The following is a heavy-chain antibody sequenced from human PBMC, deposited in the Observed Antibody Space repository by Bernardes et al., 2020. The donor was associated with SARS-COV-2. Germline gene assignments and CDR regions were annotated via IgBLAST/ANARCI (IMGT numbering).Heavy chain of an antibody. V-gene: IGHV3-23*01. D-gene: IGHD1-1*01. CDR3: AKGDDDNWRGWFDC. CDR1: GFSFSSYG. J-gene: IGHJ4*02. Sequence: GSLRLSCAASGFSFSSYGMSWVRQAPGKGLEWVSATVSSGGRTYYADSVKGRFTISRDNSKSTLYLQMSSLRADDSAVYYCAKGDDDNWRGWFDCWGQGTLVTVSS. CDR2: TVSSGGRT.